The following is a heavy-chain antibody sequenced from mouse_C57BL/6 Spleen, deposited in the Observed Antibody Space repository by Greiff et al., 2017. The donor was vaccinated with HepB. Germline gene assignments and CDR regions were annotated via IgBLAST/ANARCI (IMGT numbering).Heavy chain of an antibody. Sequence: QVQLQQPGAELVRPGTSVKLSCKASGYTFTSYWMHWVKQRPGQGLEWIGVIDPSDSYTNYNQKFKGKATLTVDTSSSTAYMQLSSLTSEDSAVYYCASQGYDYPFAYWGQGTLVTVSA. V-gene: IGHV1-59*01. CDR3: ASQGYDYPFAY. D-gene: IGHD2-4*01. CDR1: GYTFTSYW. CDR2: IDPSDSYT. J-gene: IGHJ3*01.